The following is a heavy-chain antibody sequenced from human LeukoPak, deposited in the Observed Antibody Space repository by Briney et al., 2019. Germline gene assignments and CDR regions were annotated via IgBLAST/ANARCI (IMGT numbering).Heavy chain of an antibody. V-gene: IGHV3-30*02. CDR3: AKGARGNFIPPYHYMDV. CDR2: IRYDGSNK. Sequence: GGSLRLSCAASGFTFSSYGMHWVRQAPGKGLEWVAFIRYDGSNKYYADSVKGRFTISRDNSKNTLYLQMNSLRAEDTAVYYCAKGARGNFIPPYHYMDVWGKGTTVTVSS. CDR1: GFTFSSYG. J-gene: IGHJ6*03. D-gene: IGHD1-26*01.